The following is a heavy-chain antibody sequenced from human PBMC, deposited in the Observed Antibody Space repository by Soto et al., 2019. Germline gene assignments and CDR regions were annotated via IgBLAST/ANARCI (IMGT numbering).Heavy chain of an antibody. CDR3: AKRLTTVTKVFDC. Sequence: PGGSLRLSCAASGLTSSTYAMSWVRQAPGEGLEWVSGISGSGGNTYYADSVKGRFTISRDNSKNMLYLQMNSLRAEDTAVYYCAKRLTTVTKVFDCWGQGTLVTVSS. J-gene: IGHJ4*02. V-gene: IGHV3-23*01. CDR2: ISGSGGNT. CDR1: GLTSSTYA. D-gene: IGHD4-17*01.